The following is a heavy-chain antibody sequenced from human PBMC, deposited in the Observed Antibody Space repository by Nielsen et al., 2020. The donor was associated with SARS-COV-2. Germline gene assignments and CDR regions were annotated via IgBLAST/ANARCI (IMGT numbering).Heavy chain of an antibody. Sequence: ASVQVSCKASGYTFSNFGLSWVRQAPGRGLEWIGWISGFNGNTNYLQKFKGRVTMTTHSSTGTVYMELRSLRADDTAIYYCARWRTYGNGWDFWGQGTLVTVSS. CDR3: ARWRTYGNGWDF. V-gene: IGHV1-18*01. J-gene: IGHJ4*02. CDR2: ISGFNGNT. CDR1: GYTFSNFG. D-gene: IGHD6-19*01.